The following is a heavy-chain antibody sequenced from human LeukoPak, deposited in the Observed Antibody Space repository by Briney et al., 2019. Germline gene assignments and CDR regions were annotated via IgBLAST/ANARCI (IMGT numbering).Heavy chain of an antibody. CDR1: GFGFSDHG. V-gene: IGHV3-30*02. Sequence: PGGSLRLSCAASGFGFSDHGMHWVRQAPGKGLEWLAFIPNDGSREHYADSVKGRCTISRDNAKNTLFLQMSSLRPEDTAVYYCARDRIPVAGRQDIWDYWGQGTLVTVSS. J-gene: IGHJ4*02. D-gene: IGHD6-19*01. CDR3: ARDRIPVAGRQDIWDY. CDR2: IPNDGSRE.